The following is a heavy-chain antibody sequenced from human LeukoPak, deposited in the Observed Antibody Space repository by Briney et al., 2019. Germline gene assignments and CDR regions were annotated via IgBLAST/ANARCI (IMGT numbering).Heavy chain of an antibody. J-gene: IGHJ4*02. Sequence: GGSLRLSCAASGFTFSDYYMSWIRQAPGKGLEWVSYISSSGSTIYYADSVKGRFTISRDNAKNSLYLQMNSLRAEDTAVYYCAREMAHCSSTSCPLDYWGQGTLVTVSS. CDR1: GFTFSDYY. V-gene: IGHV3-11*01. D-gene: IGHD2-2*01. CDR2: ISSSGSTI. CDR3: AREMAHCSSTSCPLDY.